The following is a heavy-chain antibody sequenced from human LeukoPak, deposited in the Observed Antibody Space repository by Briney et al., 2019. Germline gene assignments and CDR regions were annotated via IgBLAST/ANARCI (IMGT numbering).Heavy chain of an antibody. V-gene: IGHV6-1*01. CDR2: TYYRSKWYN. D-gene: IGHD3-22*01. J-gene: IGHJ4*02. CDR3: ARVGPRYGYYYSSGISAHGAFDY. CDR1: GDSVSSNSAA. Sequence: SQTLSLTCAISGDSVSSNSAAWNWIRQSPSRGLEWLGRTYYRSKWYNDDAVSVKSRITINPDTSKNQFCLQLNSVTPEDTAVYYCARVGPRYGYYYSSGISAHGAFDYWGQGTLVTVSS.